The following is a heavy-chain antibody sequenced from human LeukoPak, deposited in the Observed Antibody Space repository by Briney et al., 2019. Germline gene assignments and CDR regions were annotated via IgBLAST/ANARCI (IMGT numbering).Heavy chain of an antibody. J-gene: IGHJ6*03. Sequence: SETLSLTCTVSGDSITSYYWSCIRQPPGKGLEWIGYIYYSGSTNYNPSLKSRVTISVDTSKNQFSLKLSSVTAADTAVYYCARGGGLDYYYYYMDVWGKGTTVTISS. D-gene: IGHD6-6*01. CDR3: ARGGGLDYYYYYMDV. CDR2: IYYSGST. V-gene: IGHV4-59*01. CDR1: GDSITSYY.